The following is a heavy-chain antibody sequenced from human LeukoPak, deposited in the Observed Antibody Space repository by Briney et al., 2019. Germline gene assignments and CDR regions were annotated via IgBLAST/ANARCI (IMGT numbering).Heavy chain of an antibody. V-gene: IGHV1-3*01. J-gene: IGHJ4*02. Sequence: ASVKVSCKASGYTFTSYAMHWVRQAPGQRLEWMGWINAGNGNTKYSQKFQGRVTITRDTSASTAYMELSSLRSEDTAVYYCARRYCSGGSFYPFSDYWGQGTLVTVSS. CDR2: INAGNGNT. CDR1: GYTFTSYA. CDR3: ARRYCSGGSFYPFSDY. D-gene: IGHD2-15*01.